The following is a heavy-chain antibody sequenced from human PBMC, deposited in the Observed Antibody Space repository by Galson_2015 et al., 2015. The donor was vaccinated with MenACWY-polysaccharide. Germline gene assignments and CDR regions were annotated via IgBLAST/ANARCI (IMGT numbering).Heavy chain of an antibody. D-gene: IGHD3-22*01. CDR2: INEDGSEK. Sequence: SLRLSCAASGFTFSIYWMTWVRQAPGKGLEWVANINEDGSEKQYVDSVTGRFTISRDNAKNSVFLQMNSLRVEDAAVYYCGSPYYRLNTVFDYWGQGTLVTVSS. CDR3: GSPYYRLNTVFDY. CDR1: GFTFSIYW. V-gene: IGHV3-7*01. J-gene: IGHJ4*02.